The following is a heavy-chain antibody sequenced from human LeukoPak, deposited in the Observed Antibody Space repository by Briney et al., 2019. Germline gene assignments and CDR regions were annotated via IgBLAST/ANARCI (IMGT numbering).Heavy chain of an antibody. CDR1: GFTFSSFA. D-gene: IGHD3-10*01. CDR3: AKSRSSGSYCIDY. J-gene: IGHJ4*02. Sequence: GGSLRLSCAASGFTFSSFAMSWVRRAPGKGLEWVSAISGSGGSTYYADSVKGRFTISRDNSKNTLSLQMNSLRAEDTAVYYCAKSRSSGSYCIDYWGQGTLVTVSS. V-gene: IGHV3-23*01. CDR2: ISGSGGST.